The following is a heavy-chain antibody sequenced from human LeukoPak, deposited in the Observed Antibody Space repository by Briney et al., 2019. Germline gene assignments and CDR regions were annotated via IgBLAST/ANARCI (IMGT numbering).Heavy chain of an antibody. CDR3: ARYSSGWYYFDY. Sequence: GGSLRLSCAASGFTVSSNYMGWVRQAPGKGLEWVSVIYSGGSTYYADSVKGRFTISRDNSKNTLYLQMNSLRAEDTAVYYCARYSSGWYYFDYWGQGTLVTVSS. CDR1: GFTVSSNY. D-gene: IGHD6-19*01. CDR2: IYSGGST. V-gene: IGHV3-66*01. J-gene: IGHJ4*02.